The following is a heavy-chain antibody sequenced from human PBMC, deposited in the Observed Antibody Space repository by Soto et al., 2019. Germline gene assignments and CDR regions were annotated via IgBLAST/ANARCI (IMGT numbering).Heavy chain of an antibody. D-gene: IGHD1-26*01. CDR3: ARDTAVRGKARMNVVGATHFDY. V-gene: IGHV3-48*02. J-gene: IGHJ4*02. CDR2: ISSSSSTI. Sequence: EVQLVESGGGLVQPGGSLRLSCSASGFTFSSYSMNWVRQAPGKGLEWVSYISSSSSTIYYADSVKGRFTISRDNAKNALYLQMNSLRDEETAVYYCARDTAVRGKARMNVVGATHFDYWGQGTLVTVSS. CDR1: GFTFSSYS.